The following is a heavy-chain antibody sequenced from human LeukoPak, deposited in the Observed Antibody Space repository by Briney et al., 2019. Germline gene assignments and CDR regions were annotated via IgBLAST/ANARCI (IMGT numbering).Heavy chain of an antibody. V-gene: IGHV4-4*02. J-gene: IGHJ4*02. CDR2: IYHSGST. D-gene: IGHD3-22*01. CDR1: GGSISSSNW. CDR3: ASNFDSSGYTLY. Sequence: SETLPLTCAVSGGSISSSNWWSWVRQPPGKGLEWIGEIYHSGSTNYNPSLKSRVTISVDKSKNQFSLKLSSVTAADTAVYYCASNFDSSGYTLYWGQGTLVTVSS.